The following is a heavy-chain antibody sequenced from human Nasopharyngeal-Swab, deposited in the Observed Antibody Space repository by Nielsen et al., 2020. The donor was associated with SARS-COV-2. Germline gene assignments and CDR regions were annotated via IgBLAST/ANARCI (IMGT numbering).Heavy chain of an antibody. CDR1: GGSISSYY. V-gene: IGHV4-59*01. CDR2: IYYSGST. Sequence: SETLSLTCTVSGGSISSYYWSWIRQPPGKGLEWIGYIYYSGSTNYNPSLKSRVTISVDTSKNQFSLKLSSVTAAGTAVYYCARVRGGIAVAGTRDAFDIWGQGTMVTVSS. J-gene: IGHJ3*02. D-gene: IGHD6-19*01. CDR3: ARVRGGIAVAGTRDAFDI.